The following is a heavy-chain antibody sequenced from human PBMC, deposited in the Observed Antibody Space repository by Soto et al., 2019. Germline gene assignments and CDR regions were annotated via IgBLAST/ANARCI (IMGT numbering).Heavy chain of an antibody. Sequence: QVQLVQSGPDVMKPGASVKVSCEASGYTFGAYGISWVRQAPGQGLEWMGWISGYNGNTNYAKKFQGRVAMTIDTSTRTAYMELWSLGPDDTAMYYCASEAHSTISFPNRSFAYWGQGTLVTVSS. V-gene: IGHV1-18*04. CDR3: ASEAHSTISFPNRSFAY. CDR1: GYTFGAYG. CDR2: ISGYNGNT. J-gene: IGHJ4*02. D-gene: IGHD2-2*01.